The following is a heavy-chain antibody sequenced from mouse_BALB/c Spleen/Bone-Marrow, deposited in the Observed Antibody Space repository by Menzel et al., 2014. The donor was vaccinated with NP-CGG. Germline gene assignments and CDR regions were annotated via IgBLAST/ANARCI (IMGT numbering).Heavy chain of an antibody. CDR1: GYTFTSYW. Sequence: QVHVKQSGAELAKPGASVKMSCKASGYTFTSYWMHWVKQRPGQGLEWIGYINPSTGYTDYNQKFNDKAPLTADKSSXTAYMQLSSLTSKDSAVYYCARGNPLYAMDYWGQGTSVTVSS. CDR3: ARGNPLYAMDY. V-gene: IGHV1-7*01. J-gene: IGHJ4*01. CDR2: INPSTGYT. D-gene: IGHD2-1*01.